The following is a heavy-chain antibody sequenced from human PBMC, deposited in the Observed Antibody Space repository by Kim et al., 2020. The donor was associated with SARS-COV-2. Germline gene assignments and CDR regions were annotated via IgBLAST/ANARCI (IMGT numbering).Heavy chain of an antibody. V-gene: IGHV3-72*01. Sequence: YAASVKGRFTISRDDSKNSLYLQMNSLKTEDTAVYYCARVDSSAYYSFAYWGQGTLVTVSS. D-gene: IGHD3-22*01. CDR3: ARVDSSAYYSFAY. J-gene: IGHJ4*02.